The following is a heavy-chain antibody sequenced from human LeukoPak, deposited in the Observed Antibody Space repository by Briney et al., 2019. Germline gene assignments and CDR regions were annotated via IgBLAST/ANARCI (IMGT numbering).Heavy chain of an antibody. CDR2: IYYSGNT. D-gene: IGHD1-26*01. Sequence: PSGTLSLTCTVSGGSITSSNWWTWVRQPPGKGLEWIGEIYYSGNTNYNASLKSRVTISMDKSKNQFSLELTSVTAADTAVYYCARDGRFPPEVLPRYFDYWGQGTLVTVSS. CDR3: ARDGRFPPEVLPRYFDY. J-gene: IGHJ4*02. CDR1: GGSITSSNW. V-gene: IGHV4-4*02.